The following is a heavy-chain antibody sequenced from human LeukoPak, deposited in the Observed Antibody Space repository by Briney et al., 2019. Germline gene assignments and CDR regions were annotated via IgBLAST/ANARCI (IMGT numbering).Heavy chain of an antibody. CDR3: ARDRIAVAGTDLDY. Sequence: GESLRISCAASGFTFSSYAMSWVRQAPGKGLEWVYTISNTGGSTCYADSVRGRFTISRDNSKNTLYLQMKSLRAEDTAVYYCARDRIAVAGTDLDYWGQGTLVTVSS. V-gene: IGHV3-23*01. D-gene: IGHD6-19*01. J-gene: IGHJ4*02. CDR1: GFTFSSYA. CDR2: ISNTGGST.